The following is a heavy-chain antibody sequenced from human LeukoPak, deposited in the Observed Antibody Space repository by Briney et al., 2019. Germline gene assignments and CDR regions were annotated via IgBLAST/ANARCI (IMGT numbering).Heavy chain of an antibody. Sequence: GGSLRLSCAASGFIFSSYGMSWVRQAPGKGLEWVSAISGSASGSTTYYADFVKGRFTISRDNSKNSLYLQMNSLRAEDTAVYYRASGLSIPFLDYWGQGTLVTVSS. CDR2: ISGSASGSTT. J-gene: IGHJ4*02. V-gene: IGHV3-23*01. CDR1: GFIFSSYG. D-gene: IGHD3-16*02. CDR3: ASGLSIPFLDY.